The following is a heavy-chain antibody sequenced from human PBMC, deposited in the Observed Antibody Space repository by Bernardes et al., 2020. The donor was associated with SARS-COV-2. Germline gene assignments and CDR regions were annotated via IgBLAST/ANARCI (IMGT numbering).Heavy chain of an antibody. Sequence: GGSLRLSCAVSGFSFTNADMHWVRQAPGKGLEWVGHIRGKTDGGTIDYAAPVKGRFTISRDDPQNTLYLQMNSLKTEDTAVYYCCTSPGYYDFWSGSSRGRVIPWGQGTLGTVSS. CDR1: GFSFTNAD. V-gene: IGHV3-15*01. CDR3: CTSPGYYDFWSGSSRGRVIP. J-gene: IGHJ5*02. CDR2: IRGKTDGGTI. D-gene: IGHD3-3*01.